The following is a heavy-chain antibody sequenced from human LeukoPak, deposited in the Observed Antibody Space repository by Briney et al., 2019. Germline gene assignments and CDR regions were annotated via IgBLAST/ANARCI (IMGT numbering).Heavy chain of an antibody. D-gene: IGHD6-19*01. CDR2: IYYSGST. J-gene: IGHJ4*02. CDR1: GGSISSSSYY. V-gene: IGHV4-39*01. CDR3: AKGPLMEVAGTTWDY. Sequence: PSETLSLTCSVSGGSISSSSYYWGWIRQPPGKGLEWIGSIYYSGSTYYNPSLKSRVTISVDTSKNQFSLKLSSVTAADTAVYYCAKGPLMEVAGTTWDYWGQGTLVTVSS.